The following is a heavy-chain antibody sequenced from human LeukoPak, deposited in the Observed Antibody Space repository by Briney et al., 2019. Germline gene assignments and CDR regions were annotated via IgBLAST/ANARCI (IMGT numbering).Heavy chain of an antibody. CDR1: GFTFSTYA. D-gene: IGHD3-10*01. Sequence: GGSLRLSCAASGFTFSTYAMHWVRQAPGKGLEWVAVIPYDGSNKYYADSVKGRFTISRENSKNRLYLQMNSLRAEDTAVYYCARAERFGDFDYWGQGTLVTVSS. CDR2: IPYDGSNK. CDR3: ARAERFGDFDY. V-gene: IGHV3-30*04. J-gene: IGHJ4*02.